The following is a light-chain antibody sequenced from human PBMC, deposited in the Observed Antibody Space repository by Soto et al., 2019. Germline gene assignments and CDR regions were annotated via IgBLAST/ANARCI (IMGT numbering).Light chain of an antibody. V-gene: IGKV1-39*01. CDR3: QQSYSTHT. CDR2: AAS. Sequence: DIQMTQSPSSLSASVGDRVTITCRASQSISSYLNWYQQKPGKAPKLLIYAASILQSGVPSRFSGSGSGTDVTLTISSLQPEDVATYYCQQSYSTHTFGPGTKVDIK. J-gene: IGKJ3*01. CDR1: QSISSY.